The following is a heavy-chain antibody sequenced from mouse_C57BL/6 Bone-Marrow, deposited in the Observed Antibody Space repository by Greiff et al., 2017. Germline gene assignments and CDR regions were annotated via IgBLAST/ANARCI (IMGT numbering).Heavy chain of an antibody. CDR1: GYTFTSYY. CDR2: IYHGNGDT. Sequence: LQQSGAELVRPGASVKMSCTASGYTFTSYYMHWVKQTPRKGLEWIGAIYHGNGDTSYNQKFKGKATLTVANSSSTAYMQLSSLTSEDSTVYLCARFLLLRRYYARDNWGQGTSGTVSS. CDR3: ARFLLLRRYYARDN. D-gene: IGHD1-1*01. J-gene: IGHJ4*01. V-gene: IGHV1-12*01.